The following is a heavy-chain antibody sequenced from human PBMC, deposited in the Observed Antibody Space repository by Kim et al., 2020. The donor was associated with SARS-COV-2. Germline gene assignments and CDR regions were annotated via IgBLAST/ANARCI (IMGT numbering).Heavy chain of an antibody. CDR3: ARDLGYLSFDP. D-gene: IGHD6-13*01. J-gene: IGHJ5*02. V-gene: IGHV4-59*01. CDR1: GGSISSYY. Sequence: SETLSLTCTVSGGSISSYYWSWIRQPPGKGLEWIGYIYYSGSTNYNPSLKSRVTISVDTSKNQFSLKLSSVTAADTAVYYCARDLGYLSFDPWGQGTLVTVSS. CDR2: IYYSGST.